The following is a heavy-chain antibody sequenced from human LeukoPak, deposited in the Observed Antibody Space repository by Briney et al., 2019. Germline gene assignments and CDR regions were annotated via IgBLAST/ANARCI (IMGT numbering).Heavy chain of an antibody. CDR2: ISSSSYI. CDR1: GFTFSSYS. J-gene: IGHJ4*02. CDR3: AKIAPTELTPAFDF. Sequence: GGSLRLSCAASGFTFSSYSMNWVRQAPGKGLEWVSSISSSSYIYYADSVKGRFTISRDNAKNSLYLQMNSLRAEDTAVYYCAKIAPTELTPAFDFWGQGTLVTVSS. D-gene: IGHD1-26*01. V-gene: IGHV3-21*04.